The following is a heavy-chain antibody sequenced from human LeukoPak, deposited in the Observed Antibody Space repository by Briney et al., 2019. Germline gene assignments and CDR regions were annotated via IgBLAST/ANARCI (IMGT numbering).Heavy chain of an antibody. Sequence: SGPTLVNPTQTLTLTCTFSGVSLSTSGMCVSWIRHPPGKALEWLARIDWDGDKYYITSLKTRLPISKDTSKNQVVLTMTNMDPVDTATYYCARRLAAAGTNYFDYWGQGTLVTVSS. CDR3: ARRLAAAGTNYFDY. CDR1: GVSLSTSGMC. D-gene: IGHD6-13*01. V-gene: IGHV2-70*11. J-gene: IGHJ4*02. CDR2: IDWDGDK.